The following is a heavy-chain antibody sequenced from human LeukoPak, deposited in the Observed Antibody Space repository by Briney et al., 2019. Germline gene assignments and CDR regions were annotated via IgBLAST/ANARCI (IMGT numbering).Heavy chain of an antibody. CDR3: ARDVINGARFDP. J-gene: IGHJ5*02. Sequence: ASVKVSCKASGYTFTSYYMHWVRQAPGQGLEWMGIINPSGGSTSYAQTFQGRVTMTRDTSTSTVYMELSSLRSEDTAVYYCARDVINGARFDPWGQGTLVTVSS. CDR1: GYTFTSYY. V-gene: IGHV1-46*01. CDR2: INPSGGST. D-gene: IGHD2-21*01.